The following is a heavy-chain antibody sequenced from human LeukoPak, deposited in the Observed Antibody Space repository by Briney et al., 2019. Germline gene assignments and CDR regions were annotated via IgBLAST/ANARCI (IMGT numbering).Heavy chain of an antibody. CDR1: GYTFIELS. CDR3: ARVRYRLAETYIDY. D-gene: IGHD3-16*01. J-gene: IGHJ4*02. CDR2: INPNSGDT. V-gene: IGHV1-2*02. Sequence: ASVKVSCKVSGYTFIELSMHWVRQAPGQGLEWMGWINPNSGDTNYAQKFQGRVTMTRDTSISTAYMELSRLRSDDTAVYYCARVRYRLAETYIDYWGQGTLVTVSS.